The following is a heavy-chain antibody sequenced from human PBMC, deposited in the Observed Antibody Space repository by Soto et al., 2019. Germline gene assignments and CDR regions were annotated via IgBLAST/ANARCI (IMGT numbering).Heavy chain of an antibody. CDR1: GYTFTSYG. CDR2: ISAYNGNT. D-gene: IGHD5-12*01. V-gene: IGHV1-18*01. Sequence: ASVKVSCTASGYTFTSYGISWVRQAPGQGLEWMGWISAYNGNTNYAQKFQGRVTITADESTSTAYMELSSLRSEDTAVYYCASPPIVATIVNYYYGMDVWGQGTTVTVSS. CDR3: ASPPIVATIVNYYYGMDV. J-gene: IGHJ6*02.